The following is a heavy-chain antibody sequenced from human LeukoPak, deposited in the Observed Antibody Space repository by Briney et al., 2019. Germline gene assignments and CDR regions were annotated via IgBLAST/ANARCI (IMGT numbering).Heavy chain of an antibody. CDR2: ISGSGGST. V-gene: IGHV3-23*01. CDR1: GFTFSSYA. D-gene: IGHD6-13*01. CDR3: ARGSIAAAEPNDI. Sequence: GGSLRLSCAASGFTFSSYAMNWVRQAPGKGLEWVSAISGSGGSTYYADSVKGRFTISRDNAKNSLYLQMNSLRAEDTAVYYCARGSIAAAEPNDIWGQGTMVTVSS. J-gene: IGHJ3*02.